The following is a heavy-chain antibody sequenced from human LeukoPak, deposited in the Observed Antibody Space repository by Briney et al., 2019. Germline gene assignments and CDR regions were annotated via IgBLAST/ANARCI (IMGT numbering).Heavy chain of an antibody. V-gene: IGHV3-74*01. CDR3: ASQGRPSGRYYDILTGYIGDYYYYGMDV. J-gene: IGHJ6*02. D-gene: IGHD3-9*01. CDR2: INTDGSST. CDR1: GFTFSSYW. Sequence: PGGSLRLSCAASGFTFSSYWMHWVRQAPGKGLVWVSRINTDGSSTSYADSVKGRFTISRDNAKNSLYLQMNSLRAEDTAVYYCASQGRPSGRYYDILTGYIGDYYYYGMDVWGQGTTVTVSS.